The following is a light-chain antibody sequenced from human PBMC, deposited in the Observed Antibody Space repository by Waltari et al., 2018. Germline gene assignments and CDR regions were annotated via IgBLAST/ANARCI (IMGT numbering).Light chain of an antibody. Sequence: QSVLTQPPSVSAAPRQRVTISCSGGRSTIGTNLVPWYRQVPGTAPKVLIYEDNGRPSGVPGRFSGSKSGTSATLDITGLQAGDEADYYCGTWDSSLSGAVFGGGTHLTVL. J-gene: IGLJ7*01. V-gene: IGLV1-51*02. CDR1: RSTIGTNL. CDR3: GTWDSSLSGAV. CDR2: EDN.